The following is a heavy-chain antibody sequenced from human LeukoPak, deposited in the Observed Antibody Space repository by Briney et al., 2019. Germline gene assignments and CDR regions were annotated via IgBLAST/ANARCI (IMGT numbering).Heavy chain of an antibody. CDR3: ARGPNSNWSGLDF. CDR1: GFSFSTYS. CDR2: ITSGSHVI. Sequence: PGGSLRLSCAASGFSFSTYSMNWVRQAPGKGLEWVAYITSGSHVIYYANSVKGRFTVSRDNAKNTLYLQVNNLRAEDTAVYYCARGPNSNWSGLDFWGQGTLLTVSS. V-gene: IGHV3-48*04. J-gene: IGHJ4*02. D-gene: IGHD6-6*01.